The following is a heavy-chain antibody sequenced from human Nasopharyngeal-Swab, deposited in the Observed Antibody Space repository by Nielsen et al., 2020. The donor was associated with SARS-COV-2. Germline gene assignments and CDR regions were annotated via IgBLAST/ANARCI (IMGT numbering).Heavy chain of an antibody. Sequence: GESLKISCAASGFTFSSYGMHWVRQAPGKGLEWVAVIWYDGSNKYYADSVKGRFTISRDNSKNTLYLQMNSLRAEDTAVYYCARVGYYGSGSYYWSEGYYYYMDVWGKGTTVTVSS. V-gene: IGHV3-33*01. D-gene: IGHD3-10*01. CDR3: ARVGYYGSGSYYWSEGYYYYMDV. CDR1: GFTFSSYG. CDR2: IWYDGSNK. J-gene: IGHJ6*03.